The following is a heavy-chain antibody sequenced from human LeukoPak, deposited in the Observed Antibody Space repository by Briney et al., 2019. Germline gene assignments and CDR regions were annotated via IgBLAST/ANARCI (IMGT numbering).Heavy chain of an antibody. CDR1: GFTFSNAW. D-gene: IGHD2-15*01. CDR2: IKSKTDGGTT. J-gene: IGHJ4*02. V-gene: IGHV3-15*01. CDR3: TTSLGYCSGGSCYPPD. Sequence: PGGSLRPSCAASGFTFSNAWMSWVRQAPGKGLEWVGRIKSKTDGGTTDYAAPVKGRFTISRDDSKNTLYLQMNSLKTEDTAVYYCTTSLGYCSGGSCYPPDWGQGTLVTVSS.